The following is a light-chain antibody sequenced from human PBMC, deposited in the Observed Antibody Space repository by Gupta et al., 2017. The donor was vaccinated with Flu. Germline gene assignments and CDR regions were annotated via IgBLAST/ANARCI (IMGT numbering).Light chain of an antibody. CDR3: QKRSKGRPCT. CDR1: QSISNY. Sequence: EIVLSQPPATLSLSPGERATLSCRASQSISNYLAWYQHKPSQAPRLLIYDAASRATGPPARFRGSGAGTDYTIIISSREPEDDAGDYCQKRSKGRPCTFGPGTXLNI. CDR2: DAA. J-gene: IGKJ3*01. V-gene: IGKV3-11*01.